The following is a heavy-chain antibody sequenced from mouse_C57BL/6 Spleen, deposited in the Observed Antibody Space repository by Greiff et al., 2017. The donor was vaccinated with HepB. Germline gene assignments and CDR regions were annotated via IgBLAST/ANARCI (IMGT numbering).Heavy chain of an antibody. CDR3: ARYGYGNPAWFAY. J-gene: IGHJ3*01. CDR2: IYPRSGNT. Sequence: QVQLKQSGAELARPGASVKLSCKASGYTFTSYGISWVKQRTGQGLEWIGEIYPRSGNTYYNEKFKGKATLTADKSSSTAYMELRSLTSEDSAVYFCARYGYGNPAWFAYWGQGTLVTVSA. CDR1: GYTFTSYG. V-gene: IGHV1-81*01. D-gene: IGHD2-1*01.